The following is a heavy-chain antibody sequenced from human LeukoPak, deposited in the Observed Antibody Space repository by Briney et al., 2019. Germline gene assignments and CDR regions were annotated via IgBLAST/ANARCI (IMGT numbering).Heavy chain of an antibody. CDR3: AKGVVPAARPYYYYGMDV. D-gene: IGHD2-2*01. CDR1: GFTFSSYA. V-gene: IGHV3-23*01. J-gene: IGHJ6*04. CDR2: ISGNGGST. Sequence: GGSLRLSCAASGFTFSSYAMSWVRQAPGKGLEWVSAISGNGGSTYYADSVKGRFTISRDNSKITLYLQMNSLRAEDTAVYYCAKGVVPAARPYYYYGMDVWGKGTTVTVSS.